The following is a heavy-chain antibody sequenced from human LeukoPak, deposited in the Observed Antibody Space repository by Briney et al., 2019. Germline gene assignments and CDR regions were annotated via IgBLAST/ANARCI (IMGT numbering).Heavy chain of an antibody. J-gene: IGHJ4*02. CDR1: AFTFSDYN. CDR3: ARDRLRSGSYFFDY. D-gene: IGHD1-26*01. V-gene: IGHV3-48*01. Sequence: PGGSLRLSCAASAFTFSDYNMNWVRQAPGKGLEWISYISGRSSTIYYADSVRGRFTISRDNAKNSMYLQMNSLRAEDTAVYYCARDRLRSGSYFFDYWGQGSLVTVCS. CDR2: ISGRSSTI.